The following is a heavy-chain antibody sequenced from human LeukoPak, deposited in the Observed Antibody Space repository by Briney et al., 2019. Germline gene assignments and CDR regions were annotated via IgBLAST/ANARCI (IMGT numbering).Heavy chain of an antibody. CDR2: INPTSSVT. CDR3: ARGPKSFYYYGMDV. Sequence: ASVKVSCKASGYTFVGYFMYWVRQVPGQGLECMGWINPTSSVTNYAQHFQGRVTMTSDMSISTTYMELSRLTSDDTAVYYCARGPKSFYYYGMDVWGQGTTVTVSS. V-gene: IGHV1-2*02. CDR1: GYTFVGYF. J-gene: IGHJ6*02.